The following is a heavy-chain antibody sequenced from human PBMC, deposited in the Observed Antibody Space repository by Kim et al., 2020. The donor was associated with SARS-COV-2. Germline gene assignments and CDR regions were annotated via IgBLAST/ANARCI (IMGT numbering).Heavy chain of an antibody. CDR3: ARPSSSHFDF. CDR2: ISNDGTTA. Sequence: GGSLRLSCAASGFIFRNFGMHWVRQAPGKGLEWVAFISNDGTTAIYADSVRGRFTTSRDYSENKLYLQMDSLSAGDTAVYYCARPSSSHFDFWGQGTLVTVSS. D-gene: IGHD3-10*01. J-gene: IGHJ4*02. V-gene: IGHV3-33*05. CDR1: GFIFRNFG.